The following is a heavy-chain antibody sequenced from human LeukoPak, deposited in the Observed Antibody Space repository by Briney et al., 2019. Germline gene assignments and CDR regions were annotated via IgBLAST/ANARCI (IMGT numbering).Heavy chain of an antibody. CDR3: AKSGTSLNYYYYYMDV. V-gene: IGHV3-23*01. D-gene: IGHD6-13*01. CDR2: ISGSGGST. Sequence: GGSLRLSCAASGFTFSSYAMSWVRQAPGKGLEWVSAISGSGGSTYYADSVKGRLTISRDNSKNTLYLQMNSLRAEDTAVYYCAKSGTSLNYYYYYMDVWGKGTTVTVSS. J-gene: IGHJ6*03. CDR1: GFTFSSYA.